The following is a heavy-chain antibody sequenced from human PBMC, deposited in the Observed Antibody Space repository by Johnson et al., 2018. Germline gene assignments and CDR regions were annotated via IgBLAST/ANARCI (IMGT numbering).Heavy chain of an antibody. Sequence: ERLVQSGAEVKKPGESLKISCKGSGYSFTPYWIGWVRQMPGKGLEWMGIIHPGEFDTRYSPSFQGQVTISADKSISTAYLQWSSLKASDTAMYYCARLSYCSGGNCYHGAFDIWGQGTMVTVSS. J-gene: IGHJ3*02. V-gene: IGHV5-51*03. CDR3: ARLSYCSGGNCYHGAFDI. D-gene: IGHD2-15*01. CDR2: IHPGEFDT. CDR1: GYSFTPYW.